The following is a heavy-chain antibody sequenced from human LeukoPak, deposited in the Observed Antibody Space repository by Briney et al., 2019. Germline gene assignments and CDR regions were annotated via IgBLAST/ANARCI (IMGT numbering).Heavy chain of an antibody. CDR3: ARDRSGYDHLDY. CDR1: GDSINSGDYY. Sequence: PSQTLSLTCTVSGDSINSGDYYWSWIRQPPGKGLEWIGYIYYSGSTYYNPSLKSRITISVVTSKNQFSLKLSSVTAADTAVYYCARDRSGYDHLDYWGQGTLVTFSS. CDR2: IYYSGST. J-gene: IGHJ4*02. D-gene: IGHD5-12*01. V-gene: IGHV4-30-4*01.